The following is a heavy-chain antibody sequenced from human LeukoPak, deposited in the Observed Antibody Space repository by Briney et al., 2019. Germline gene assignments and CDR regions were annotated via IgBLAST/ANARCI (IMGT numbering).Heavy chain of an antibody. J-gene: IGHJ4*02. CDR3: ARGGRGYSYGLLRVFDY. V-gene: IGHV1-8*01. D-gene: IGHD5-18*01. Sequence: GASVKVSCKASGYTFTSYVINWVRQATGQGLEWMGWMNPNSGNTGYAQKFQGRVTMTRNTSISTAYMELSSLRSEDTAGYYCARGGRGYSYGLLRVFDYWGQGTLVTVSS. CDR2: MNPNSGNT. CDR1: GYTFTSYV.